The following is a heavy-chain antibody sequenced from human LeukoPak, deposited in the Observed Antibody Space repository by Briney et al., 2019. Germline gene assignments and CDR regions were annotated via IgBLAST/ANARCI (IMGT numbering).Heavy chain of an antibody. V-gene: IGHV3-7*01. CDR2: IKQDGGEE. J-gene: IGHJ3*02. CDR1: RFTFRTYW. Sequence: GGSLRLSCAASRFTFRTYWMSWVRQAPGKGLEWVANIKQDGGEEYYVDSVKGRFTISRDNSKNSPSLQMNSLRADDTAVYYCARGLTLHDGFDIWGQGTMVTVSS. CDR3: ARGLTLHDGFDI. D-gene: IGHD4-11*01.